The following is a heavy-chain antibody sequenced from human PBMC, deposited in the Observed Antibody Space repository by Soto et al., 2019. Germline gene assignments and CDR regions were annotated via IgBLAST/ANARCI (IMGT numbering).Heavy chain of an antibody. J-gene: IGHJ6*02. D-gene: IGHD2-2*02. CDR2: IIPIFGTA. V-gene: IGHV1-69*13. Sequence: ASVKVSCKASGGTFSSYAISWVRQAPGQGLEWMGGIIPIFGTANYAQKFQGRVTITADESTSTAYMELSSLRSEDTAVYYCAIKGVVPAAIGWNYYYGMDAWGQGTTVTVSS. CDR1: GGTFSSYA. CDR3: AIKGVVPAAIGWNYYYGMDA.